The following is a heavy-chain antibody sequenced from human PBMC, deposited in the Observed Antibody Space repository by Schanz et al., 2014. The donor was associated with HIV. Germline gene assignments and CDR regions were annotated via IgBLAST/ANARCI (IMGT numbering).Heavy chain of an antibody. V-gene: IGHV1-8*01. CDR3: AKDRITGTTGVPYYYYGMDV. CDR1: GYTFTNYD. D-gene: IGHD1-7*01. J-gene: IGHJ6*02. Sequence: QVQLVQSGAEVKKPGASVKVSCKASGYTFTNYDINWVRQATGQGLEWMGWMNPNSGNTGYAQKFQGRVTMTRKTSISTAYMELSSLRAEDTAVYYCAKDRITGTTGVPYYYYGMDVWGQGTTVTVSS. CDR2: MNPNSGNT.